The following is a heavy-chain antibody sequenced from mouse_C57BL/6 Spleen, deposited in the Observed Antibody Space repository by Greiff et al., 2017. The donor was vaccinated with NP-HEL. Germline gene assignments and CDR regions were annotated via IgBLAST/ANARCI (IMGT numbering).Heavy chain of an antibody. D-gene: IGHD1-1*01. Sequence: VQLQQSGPELVKPGASVKISCKASGYTFTDYYMNWVKQSHGKSLEWIGDINPNNGGTSYNQKFKGKATLTVDKSSSTAYMELRSLTSEDSAVYYCARTDGSRLRYFDVWGTGTTVTVSS. CDR2: INPNNGGT. CDR1: GYTFTDYY. V-gene: IGHV1-26*01. J-gene: IGHJ1*03. CDR3: ARTDGSRLRYFDV.